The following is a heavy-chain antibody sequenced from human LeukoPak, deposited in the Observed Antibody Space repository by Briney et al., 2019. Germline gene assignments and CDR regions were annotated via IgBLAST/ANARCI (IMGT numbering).Heavy chain of an antibody. V-gene: IGHV3-30-3*01. J-gene: IGHJ4*02. Sequence: GGSLRLSCAASGFTFSSYAMHWVRQAPGKGLEWVAVISYDGSNKYYTDSVKGRFTISRDNSKNTLYLQMNSLRAEDTAVYYCAKEGFDSWGQGTLVTVSS. CDR1: GFTFSSYA. CDR2: ISYDGSNK. CDR3: AKEGFDS.